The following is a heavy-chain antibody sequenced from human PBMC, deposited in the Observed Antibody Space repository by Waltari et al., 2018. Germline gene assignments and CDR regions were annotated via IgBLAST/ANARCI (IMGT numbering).Heavy chain of an antibody. CDR3: VMYSSSFLGDC. V-gene: IGHV3-74*01. J-gene: IGHJ4*02. CDR1: GFTFSSYW. D-gene: IGHD6-19*01. Sequence: QLVESGGGLVQPGGSLRLSCAASGFTFSSYWMHWVRQAPGKGLASVSHSNTDGSITNYADSVKGRFTISRDNAENTLFLQMHSLRVEDTAVYYCVMYSSSFLGDCWGQGTLVTVSS. CDR2: SNTDGSIT.